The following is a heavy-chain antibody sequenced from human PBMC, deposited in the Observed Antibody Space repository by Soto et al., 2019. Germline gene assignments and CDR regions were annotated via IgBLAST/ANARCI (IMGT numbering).Heavy chain of an antibody. J-gene: IGHJ5*02. D-gene: IGHD3-22*01. CDR3: ARGVNYYDSSGSSWFDP. CDR1: GGSISNYY. V-gene: IGHV4-59*12. Sequence: SETLSLTCTVSGGSISNYYWSWIRQPPGKGLEWIGYIHYSGTTYYNPSLKRRVTISVDRSKNQFSLKLNSVTAADTAVYYFARGVNYYDSSGSSWFDPWGQGALVTV. CDR2: IHYSGTT.